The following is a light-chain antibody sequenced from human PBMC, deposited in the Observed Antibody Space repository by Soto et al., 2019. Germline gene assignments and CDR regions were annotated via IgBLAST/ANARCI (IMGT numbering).Light chain of an antibody. V-gene: IGLV1-40*01. CDR3: QSYDSSLSSYV. Sequence: QSVLTQPPSVSEAPGQRVTISCTGTSSDIGAGHDVHWYQQLPGAAPKLLIYSNAIRPSGVPDRFSGSKSGTSASLAITGLRAEDEADSYCQSYDSSLSSYVFGTGTKVTVL. CDR1: SSDIGAGHD. CDR2: SNA. J-gene: IGLJ1*01.